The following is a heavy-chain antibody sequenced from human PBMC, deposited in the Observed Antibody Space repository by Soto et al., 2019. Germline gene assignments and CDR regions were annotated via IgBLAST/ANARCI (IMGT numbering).Heavy chain of an antibody. Sequence: GGSLRLSCAASGFTFSSYGMHWVRQAPGKGLEWVAVISYDGSNKYYADSVKGRFTISRDNSKNTLYLQMNSLRAEDKAAYYCAPALGGIVATSYNYYYGMDVWGQGTTVTVSS. CDR3: APALGGIVATSYNYYYGMDV. CDR2: ISYDGSNK. D-gene: IGHD5-12*01. CDR1: GFTFSSYG. J-gene: IGHJ6*02. V-gene: IGHV3-30*03.